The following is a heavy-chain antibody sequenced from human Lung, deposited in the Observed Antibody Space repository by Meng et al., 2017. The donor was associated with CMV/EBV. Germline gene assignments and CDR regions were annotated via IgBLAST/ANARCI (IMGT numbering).Heavy chain of an antibody. CDR2: IIPILGIA. D-gene: IGHD2-2*01. CDR3: ARASAVVVPADY. J-gene: IGHJ4*02. CDR1: GGTFSSYT. Sequence: SXXVSCKASGGTFSSYTISWVRQAPGQGLEWMGRIIPILGIANYAQKFQGRVTITADKSTSTAYMELSSPRSEDTAVYYCARASAVVVPADYWGQGTLVTVSS. V-gene: IGHV1-69*02.